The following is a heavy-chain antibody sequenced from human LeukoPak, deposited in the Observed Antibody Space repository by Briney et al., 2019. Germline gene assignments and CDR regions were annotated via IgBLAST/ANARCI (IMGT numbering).Heavy chain of an antibody. D-gene: IGHD3-10*01. CDR2: INHSGST. V-gene: IGHV4-34*01. J-gene: IGHJ3*02. Sequence: SETLSLTCAVYGGSFSGYYWSWIRQPPGKGLEWIGEINHSGSTNYNPSLKSRVTISVDTSKNQFSLKLSSVTAADTAVYYCARGRASRGDAFDIWGQGTMVTVSS. CDR1: GGSFSGYY. CDR3: ARGRASRGDAFDI.